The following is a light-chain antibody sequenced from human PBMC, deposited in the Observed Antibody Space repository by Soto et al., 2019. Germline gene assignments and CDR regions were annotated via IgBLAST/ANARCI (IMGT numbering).Light chain of an antibody. Sequence: QSALTQPPSVSGAPGQRVTISCTGSRSNIGAGYDVHWYQQLPGTGPKLLIYGNDNRPSGVPDRFSGSKSGTSASLAITGLQAEDEANYYCQTHDGSLSSYVFGTGTKVTVL. CDR2: GND. CDR1: RSNIGAGYD. CDR3: QTHDGSLSSYV. J-gene: IGLJ1*01. V-gene: IGLV1-40*01.